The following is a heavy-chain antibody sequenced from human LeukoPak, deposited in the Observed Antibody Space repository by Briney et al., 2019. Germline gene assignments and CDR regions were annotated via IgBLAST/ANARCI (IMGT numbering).Heavy chain of an antibody. V-gene: IGHV1-46*01. J-gene: IGHJ4*02. CDR1: GYTFTSYY. CDR2: INPSGGST. Sequence: ASVKVSCKASGYTFTSYYMHWVRQAPGQGLEWMGIINPSGGSTSYAQKFQGRVTMTRDTSTSTVYMELSSLRSEDTAVYYCARSPYDSSGPHLYYFDYWGQGTLVTVSS. D-gene: IGHD3-22*01. CDR3: ARSPYDSSGPHLYYFDY.